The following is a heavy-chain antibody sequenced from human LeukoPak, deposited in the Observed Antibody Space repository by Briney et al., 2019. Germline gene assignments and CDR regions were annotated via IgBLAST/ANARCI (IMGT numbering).Heavy chain of an antibody. V-gene: IGHV3-48*01. CDR3: ARVYLWSSHRQLWLPHYYYYYMDV. J-gene: IGHJ6*03. D-gene: IGHD5-18*01. Sequence: QPGGSLRLSCAASGFTFSSYSIHWVRQAPGKGLEWVSYISSSSSTIYYADSVKGRFTISRDNAKNSLYLQMNSLRAEDTAVYYCARVYLWSSHRQLWLPHYYYYYMDVWGKGTTVTVSS. CDR2: ISSSSSTI. CDR1: GFTFSSYS.